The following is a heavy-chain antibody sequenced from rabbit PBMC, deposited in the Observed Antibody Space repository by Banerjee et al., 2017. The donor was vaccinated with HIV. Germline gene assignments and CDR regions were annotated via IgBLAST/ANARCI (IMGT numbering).Heavy chain of an antibody. CDR2: IYAGSSGST. Sequence: QDQLEESGGGLVQPEGSLTLTCKASGFDFSSNAMCWVRQAPGEGLEWIACIYAGSSGSTYYANWAKGRFTISKTSSTTVTLQMTSLTAADTATYFCARDLAGVIGWNFNLWGQGTLVTV. J-gene: IGHJ4*01. V-gene: IGHV1S45*01. CDR3: ARDLAGVIGWNFNL. D-gene: IGHD4-1*01. CDR1: GFDFSSNA.